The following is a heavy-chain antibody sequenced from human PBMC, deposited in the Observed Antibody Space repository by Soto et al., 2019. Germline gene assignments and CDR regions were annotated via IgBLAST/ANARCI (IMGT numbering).Heavy chain of an antibody. J-gene: IGHJ4*02. D-gene: IGHD1-1*01. V-gene: IGHV3-30*18. CDR3: AKAPIKLEYSFDY. CDR2: ISYDGSNK. CDR1: GFTFSSYG. Sequence: GGSLRLSCAASGFTFSSYGMHWVRQAPGKGLEWVAVISYDGSNKYYADSVKGRFTISRDNSKNTLYLQMNSLRAEDTAVYYCAKAPIKLEYSFDYWGKGTLVTVSS.